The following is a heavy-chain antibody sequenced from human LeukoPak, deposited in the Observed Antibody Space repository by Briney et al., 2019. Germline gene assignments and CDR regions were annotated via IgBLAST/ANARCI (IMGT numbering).Heavy chain of an antibody. Sequence: GGSLRLSCAASGFTFDDYGMSWVRQAPGKGLEWVSGINWNGGSTGYADSVKGRFTISRDNAKNSLYLQMNSLRAEDTAVYCCARGPWLDAFDIWGQGTMVTVSS. V-gene: IGHV3-20*04. CDR1: GFTFDDYG. CDR3: ARGPWLDAFDI. CDR2: INWNGGST. J-gene: IGHJ3*02. D-gene: IGHD6-19*01.